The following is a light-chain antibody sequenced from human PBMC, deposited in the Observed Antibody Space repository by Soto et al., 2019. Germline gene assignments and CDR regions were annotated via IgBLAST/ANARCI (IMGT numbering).Light chain of an antibody. CDR1: QSISSW. CDR2: KAS. CDR3: QQYNSYPWT. Sequence: DIQMTQSPSTLSASVGDRVTITCRASQSISSWLAWYQQKPGKAPKLLIYKASSLESGFPSRFSGSGSGTEFTLTISSLQPDDFATYYCQQYNSYPWTFGQGTQVEIK. J-gene: IGKJ1*01. V-gene: IGKV1-5*03.